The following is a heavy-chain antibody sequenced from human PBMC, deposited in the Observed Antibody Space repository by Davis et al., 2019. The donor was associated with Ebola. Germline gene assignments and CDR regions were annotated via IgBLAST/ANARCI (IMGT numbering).Heavy chain of an antibody. V-gene: IGHV3-53*01. CDR1: GFTVSSNY. CDR2: IYSGGST. Sequence: PGGSLRLSCAASGFTVSSNYMSWVRQAPGKGLEWVSVIYSGGSTYYADSVKGRFTISRDNSKNTLYLQMNSLRAEDTAVYYCARVSWFYPYAFDIWGQGTMVTVSS. D-gene: IGHD3-9*01. J-gene: IGHJ3*02. CDR3: ARVSWFYPYAFDI.